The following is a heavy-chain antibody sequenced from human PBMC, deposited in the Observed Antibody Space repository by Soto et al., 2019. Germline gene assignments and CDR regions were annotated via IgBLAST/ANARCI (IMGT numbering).Heavy chain of an antibody. D-gene: IGHD3-10*01. CDR2: IYYSGST. CDR3: ARGGGSGSYYNPYFFGMEG. Sequence: PSETLSLTCTVSGGSISSYYWSWIRQPPGKGLEWIGYIYYSGSTNYNPSLKSRVTISVDTSKNQFSLKLSSVTAADTAVYYCARGGGSGSYYNPYFFGMEGWGQGTKVTVSS. J-gene: IGHJ6*01. CDR1: GGSISSYY. V-gene: IGHV4-59*12.